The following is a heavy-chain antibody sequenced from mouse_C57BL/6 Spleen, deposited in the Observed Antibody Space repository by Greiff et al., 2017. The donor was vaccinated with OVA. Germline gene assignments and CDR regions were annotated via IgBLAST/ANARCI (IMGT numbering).Heavy chain of an antibody. J-gene: IGHJ1*03. CDR1: GYTFTDYY. CDR3: AAAVLAWYFDV. Sequence: QVQLQQSGAELVRPGASVKLSCKASGYTFTDYYINWVQQSPGQGLEWIARICPGSGNTYYNEKFKGKATLTAEKSSSTAYMQLSSLTSEDSAVYFCAAAVLAWYFDVWGTGTTVTVAS. D-gene: IGHD1-1*01. V-gene: IGHV1-76*01. CDR2: ICPGSGNT.